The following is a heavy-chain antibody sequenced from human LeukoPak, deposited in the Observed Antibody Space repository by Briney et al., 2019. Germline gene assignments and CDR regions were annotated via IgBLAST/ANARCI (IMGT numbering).Heavy chain of an antibody. Sequence: SETLSLTCTVSGGSISSYYWSWIRQPAGKGLEWIGRIYTSGSTNYNPSLKSRVTMSVDTSKNQFSLKLSSVTAADTAVYYCARDYYDSRAFYYYMDVWGKGTTVTVSS. CDR3: ARDYYDSRAFYYYMDV. J-gene: IGHJ6*03. V-gene: IGHV4-4*07. CDR2: IYTSGST. CDR1: GGSISSYY. D-gene: IGHD3-22*01.